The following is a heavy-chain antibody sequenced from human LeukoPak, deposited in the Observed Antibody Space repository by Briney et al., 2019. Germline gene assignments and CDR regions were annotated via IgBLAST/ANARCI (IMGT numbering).Heavy chain of an antibody. CDR3: ARDLTPAYGLVYYFDY. D-gene: IGHD3-10*01. J-gene: IGHJ4*02. CDR1: GGTFSSYA. CDR2: IIPIFGTA. Sequence: ASVKVSCKASGGTFSSYAISWVRQAPGQGLECMGRIIPIFGTANYAQKFQGRVTITTDESTSTAYMELSSLRSEDTAVYYCARDLTPAYGLVYYFDYWGQGTLVTVSS. V-gene: IGHV1-69*05.